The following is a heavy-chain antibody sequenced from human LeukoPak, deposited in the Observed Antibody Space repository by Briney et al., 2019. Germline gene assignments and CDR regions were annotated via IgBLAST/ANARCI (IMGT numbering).Heavy chain of an antibody. D-gene: IGHD2-8*01. CDR3: AREGSIVPHQDLDS. CDR1: GFTFSSYS. J-gene: IGHJ4*02. V-gene: IGHV3-21*01. CDR2: INTGGEIT. Sequence: PGGSLRLSCAATGFTFSSYSMHWVRQAPGKGLEWVSVINTGGEITYYADSVKGRFTISRDNAKNSLYLQMNSLRAEDTAVYYCAREGSIVPHQDLDSWGQGTLVTVSS.